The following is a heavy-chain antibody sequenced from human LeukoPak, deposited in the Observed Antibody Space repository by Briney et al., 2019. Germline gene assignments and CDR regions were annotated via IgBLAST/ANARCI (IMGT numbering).Heavy chain of an antibody. CDR1: GFTFSNHG. D-gene: IGHD1-1*01. V-gene: IGHV3-21*01. CDR2: ISTTSDYI. J-gene: IGHJ4*02. Sequence: GGSLRLSCAASGFTFSNHGMHWVRQAPGKGLEWVASISTTSDYIYYEDSLKGRLAISRDNAKNSLYLQMNSLRAEDTAVYYCARGGIWSQGFDHWGQGTLVTVSS. CDR3: ARGGIWSQGFDH.